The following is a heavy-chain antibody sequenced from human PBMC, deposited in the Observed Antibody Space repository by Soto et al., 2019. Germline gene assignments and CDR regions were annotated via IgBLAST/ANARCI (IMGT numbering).Heavy chain of an antibody. CDR3: ARDANGDNGRAFDP. CDR1: GGSISNYY. J-gene: IGHJ5*02. CDR2: TYTSGNT. Sequence: PSETLSLTCTVSGGSISNYYWSWIRQPAGKGLEWIGRTYTSGNTNYNPSLKGRVTMSVDMSKNQFSLKLSSVAAADTAVYYCARDANGDNGRAFDPWGQGTQVTVSS. D-gene: IGHD4-17*01. V-gene: IGHV4-4*07.